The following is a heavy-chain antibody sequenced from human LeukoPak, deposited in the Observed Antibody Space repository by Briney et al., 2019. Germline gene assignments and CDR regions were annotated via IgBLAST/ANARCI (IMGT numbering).Heavy chain of an antibody. Sequence: GGSLRLSCAASTFTFSSYGIHWVRQAPGKGLEWVAFIRYDGNNKYYADSVKGRFTISRDNYKNTLYLQMNSLRVEDTAVYYCANTMYSSGWSPFDYWGQGTLVTVSS. CDR2: IRYDGNNK. CDR1: TFTFSSYG. D-gene: IGHD6-19*01. J-gene: IGHJ4*02. CDR3: ANTMYSSGWSPFDY. V-gene: IGHV3-30*02.